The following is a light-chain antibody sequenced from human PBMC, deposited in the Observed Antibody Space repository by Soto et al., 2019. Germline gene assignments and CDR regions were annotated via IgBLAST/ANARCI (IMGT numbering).Light chain of an antibody. CDR1: QSVRSDF. V-gene: IGKV3-20*01. CDR3: PQYDKSPRT. CDR2: GTS. J-gene: IGKJ1*01. Sequence: EVVLTQTPGTLVLSPGEGATLYCSASQSVRSDFLAWYQQKPGQPPRLLVYGTSSRAAGIPDRFSGSGSGTDFTLTISGLEPADFGVYFCPQYDKSPRTFGQGTKLEI.